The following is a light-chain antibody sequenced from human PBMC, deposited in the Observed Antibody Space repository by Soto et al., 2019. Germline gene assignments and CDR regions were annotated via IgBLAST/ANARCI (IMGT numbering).Light chain of an antibody. V-gene: IGKV3-15*01. J-gene: IGKJ1*01. Sequence: EIVMTQSPATLSVSPGERATLSCRASQSVSSNLAWYQQKTGQAPRLLIYGASTRATGIPARFSGSGSGTEFTLTISSLQSEYFAVYYCQQYNNWPPWTFGQGTKVEIK. CDR2: GAS. CDR3: QQYNNWPPWT. CDR1: QSVSSN.